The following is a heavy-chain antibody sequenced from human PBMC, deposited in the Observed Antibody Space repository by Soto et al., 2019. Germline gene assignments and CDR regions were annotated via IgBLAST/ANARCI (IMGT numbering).Heavy chain of an antibody. D-gene: IGHD6-13*01. Sequence: ASVKVSCKASGYTFTGYYMHWVRQAPGQGLEWMGWINPNSGGTNYAQKFQGWVTMTRDTSISTAYMELSRLRPDDTAVYYCAREGSSWTHYYYYGMDVWGQGTTVTVSS. CDR2: INPNSGGT. J-gene: IGHJ6*02. V-gene: IGHV1-2*04. CDR3: AREGSSWTHYYYYGMDV. CDR1: GYTFTGYY.